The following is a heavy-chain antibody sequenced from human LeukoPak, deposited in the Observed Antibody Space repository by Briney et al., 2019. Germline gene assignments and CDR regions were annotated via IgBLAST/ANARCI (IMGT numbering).Heavy chain of an antibody. CDR1: GGSISSYY. Sequence: PSETLSLTCTVSGGSISSYYWSWIRQPPGKGLEWIGYIYYSGSTNYNPSLKSRVTISVDTSKNQFSLKLSSVTAADTAVYYCARDAGGGYYYYMDVWGKGTTVTVSS. CDR2: IYYSGST. J-gene: IGHJ6*03. V-gene: IGHV4-59*01. CDR3: ARDAGGGYYYYMDV. D-gene: IGHD3-16*01.